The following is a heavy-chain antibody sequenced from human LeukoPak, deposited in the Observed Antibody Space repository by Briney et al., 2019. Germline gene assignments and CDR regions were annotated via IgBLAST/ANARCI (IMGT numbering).Heavy chain of an antibody. J-gene: IGHJ4*02. CDR2: IIPIFGTA. CDR1: GYTFTAYY. V-gene: IGHV1-69*13. D-gene: IGHD3-22*01. CDR3: ARATTSYYYDSSGYYFDY. Sequence: SVKVSCKTSGYTFTAYYTLWVRQAPGQGLEWMGGIIPIFGTANYAQKFQGRVTITADESTSTAYTELSSLRSEDTAVYYCARATTSYYYDSSGYYFDYWGQGTLVTVSS.